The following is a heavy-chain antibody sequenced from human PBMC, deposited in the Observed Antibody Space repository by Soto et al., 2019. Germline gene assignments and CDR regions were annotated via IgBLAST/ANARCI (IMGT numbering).Heavy chain of an antibody. J-gene: IGHJ6*02. D-gene: IGHD3-9*01. Sequence: GSLRLSCAASGFTVSSNYMSWVRQAPGKGLEWVSVIYSGGSTYYADSVKGRFTISRDNSKNTLYLQMNSLRAEDTAVYYCARDPPVDDILTGYVHNGMDVWGQGTTVPVSS. CDR2: IYSGGST. V-gene: IGHV3-53*01. CDR1: GFTVSSNY. CDR3: ARDPPVDDILTGYVHNGMDV.